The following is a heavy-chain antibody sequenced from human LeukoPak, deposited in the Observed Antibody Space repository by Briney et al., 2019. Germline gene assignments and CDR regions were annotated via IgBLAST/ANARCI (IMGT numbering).Heavy chain of an antibody. CDR1: EFTFSSYA. CDR3: AKVRQFYGDFDY. CDR2: ISGSGST. J-gene: IGHJ4*02. V-gene: IGHV3-23*01. Sequence: PGGSLRLSCAASEFTFSSYAMSWVRQAPGKGLEWVSAISGSGSTYYADSVKGRFTISRDNSKNTLYLQMNSLRAEDTAVYYCAKVRQFYGDFDYWGQGTLVTVSS. D-gene: IGHD4-17*01.